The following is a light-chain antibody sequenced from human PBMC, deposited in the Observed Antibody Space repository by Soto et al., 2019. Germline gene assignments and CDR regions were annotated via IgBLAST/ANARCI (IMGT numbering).Light chain of an antibody. CDR1: QSVSSK. V-gene: IGKV3-15*01. CDR3: QQYNDWPPL. CDR2: GAS. Sequence: EIVMTQSPATLSVSPGDRATLSCRASQSVSSKLAWYQQKLGQAPRLLIYGASTRATGISARFSGSGSGTEFTLTISSLQSEDFAVYYCQQYNDWPPLFGQGTKMEIK. J-gene: IGKJ1*01.